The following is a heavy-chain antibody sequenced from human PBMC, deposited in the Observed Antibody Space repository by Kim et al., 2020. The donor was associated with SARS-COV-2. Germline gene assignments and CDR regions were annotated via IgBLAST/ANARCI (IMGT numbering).Heavy chain of an antibody. CDR3: AGDIQYDYVWGRYRPAGFDP. D-gene: IGHD3-16*02. V-gene: IGHV1-69*13. Sequence: SVKVSCKASGGTFSSYAISWVRQAPGQGLEWMGGIIPIFGTANYAQKFQGRVTITAHESTSTAYMELSSLRSEDTAVYYCAGDIQYDYVWGRYRPAGFDPWGQGALVTDSS. CDR2: IIPIFGTA. J-gene: IGHJ5*02. CDR1: GGTFSSYA.